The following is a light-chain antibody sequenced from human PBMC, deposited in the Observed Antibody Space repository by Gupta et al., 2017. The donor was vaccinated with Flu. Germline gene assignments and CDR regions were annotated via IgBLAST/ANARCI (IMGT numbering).Light chain of an antibody. J-gene: IGKJ5*01. V-gene: IGKV3-11*01. CDR1: RSVKSY. CDR3: QQRST. Sequence: DTVLTQSPATLSLSPGERATLSCRASRSVKSYLAWYQQKPGQAPRLLIYDASTRATGVPARFSGSGSGTDFTLTISSLEPEDFAVYYCQQRSTFGQGTRLEIK. CDR2: DAS.